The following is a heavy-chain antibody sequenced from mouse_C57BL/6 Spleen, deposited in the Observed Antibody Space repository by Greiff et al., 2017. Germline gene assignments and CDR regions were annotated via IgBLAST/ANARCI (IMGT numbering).Heavy chain of an antibody. CDR1: GYAFSSYW. D-gene: IGHD1-1*01. J-gene: IGHJ4*01. Sequence: VQLQQSGAELVQPGASVQISCKASGYAFSSYWMNWVKQRPGMGLEWIGQIYPGDGDTNSNGKFKGKATLTADKSSSTAYMQLSSLTSEDSAVYFCAREGGSSYPYAMDYWGQGASVPVSS. V-gene: IGHV1-80*01. CDR3: AREGGSSYPYAMDY. CDR2: IYPGDGDT.